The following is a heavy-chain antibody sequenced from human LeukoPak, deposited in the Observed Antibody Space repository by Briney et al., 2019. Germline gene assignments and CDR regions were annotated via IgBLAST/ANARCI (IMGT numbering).Heavy chain of an antibody. CDR1: GYTFISYF. D-gene: IGHD6-13*01. CDR3: ARVAELSRAYYYYGMDV. V-gene: IGHV1-46*01. CDR2: INPSAGST. J-gene: IGHJ6*02. Sequence: ASVKVSFTAFGYTFISYFIHWVRQAPGQGLEWMGIINPSAGSTNYAQKFQGRVTMTRDTSTSTVYMEMSSLRAEDTAIYYCARVAELSRAYYYYGMDVWGQGTTVTVSS.